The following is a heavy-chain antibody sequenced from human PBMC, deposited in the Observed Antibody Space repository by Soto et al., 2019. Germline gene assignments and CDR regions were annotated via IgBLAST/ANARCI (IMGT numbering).Heavy chain of an antibody. CDR2: IYSGGET. CDR3: ARRKFCSSTTCFDY. V-gene: IGHV3-66*01. Sequence: PGGSLRLSCAASGFTVSITYMSWVRHVPGKGLEWVSIIYSGGETYYADSAKGRFTISRDNSKNTLHLQMSSLRVEDTAVYYCARRKFCSSTTCFDYWGRGTLVTVSS. CDR1: GFTVSITY. J-gene: IGHJ4*02. D-gene: IGHD2-2*01.